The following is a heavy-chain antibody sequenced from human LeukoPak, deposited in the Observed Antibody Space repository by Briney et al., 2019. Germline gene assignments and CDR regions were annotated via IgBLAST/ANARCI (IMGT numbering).Heavy chain of an antibody. V-gene: IGHV3-7*01. Sequence: PGGSLRPSCAASGFTFISYWMGWVRQAPGKRPEWVANMNIDGSEKYYADSVKGRFTISRDNARNSVYLQMNGLRVVDTAVYYCAKALIVLPRYYYGMDVWGQGTTVTVSS. J-gene: IGHJ6*02. CDR2: MNIDGSEK. D-gene: IGHD2/OR15-2a*01. CDR1: GFTFISYW. CDR3: AKALIVLPRYYYGMDV.